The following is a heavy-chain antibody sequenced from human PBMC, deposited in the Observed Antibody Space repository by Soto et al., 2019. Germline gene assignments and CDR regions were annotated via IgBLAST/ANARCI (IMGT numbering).Heavy chain of an antibody. CDR2: ISYDGSNK. V-gene: IGHV3-30*18. D-gene: IGHD4-17*01. CDR3: AKPRGTTVTTDFDY. J-gene: IGHJ4*02. CDR1: GFTFTSYG. Sequence: GGSLRLSCAASGFTFTSYGMHWVRQAPGKGLEWVAVISYDGSNKNCADSVKGRFTISRDNSKNTLYLQMNSLRAEDTAVYYCAKPRGTTVTTDFDYWGQGTLVTVSS.